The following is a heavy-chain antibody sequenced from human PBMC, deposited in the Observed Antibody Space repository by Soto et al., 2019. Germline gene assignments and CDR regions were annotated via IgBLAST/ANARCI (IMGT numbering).Heavy chain of an antibody. V-gene: IGHV2-5*02. CDR2: IYWDDDK. J-gene: IGHJ4*02. CDR1: GFSLSSSGVG. D-gene: IGHD2-21*01. CDR3: AHRRDWPEFDF. Sequence: QITLKESGPTPVKPTQTLTLTCTFSGFSLSSSGVGVGWIRQPPGKALEWLALIYWDDDKRYSPSLKNRLTXTXXTSKNQVVLTMTNMDPVDTATYYCAHRRDWPEFDFWGQGTLVTVSS.